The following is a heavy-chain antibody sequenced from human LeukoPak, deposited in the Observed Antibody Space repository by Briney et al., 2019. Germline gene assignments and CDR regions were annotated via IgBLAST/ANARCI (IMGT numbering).Heavy chain of an antibody. CDR3: TTEGFVVPAATFDY. D-gene: IGHD2-2*01. Sequence: GGSLRLSCAASGFTFSNAWMSWVRQAPGRGLEWVGRIKSKTDGGTTDYAAPVKGRFTISRDDSKNTLYLQMNSLKTEDTAVYYCTTEGFVVPAATFDYWGQGTLVTVSS. CDR1: GFTFSNAW. J-gene: IGHJ4*02. CDR2: IKSKTDGGTT. V-gene: IGHV3-15*01.